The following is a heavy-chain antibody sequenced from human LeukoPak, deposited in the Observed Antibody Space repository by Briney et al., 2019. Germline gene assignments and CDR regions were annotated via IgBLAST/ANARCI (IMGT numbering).Heavy chain of an antibody. J-gene: IGHJ6*02. V-gene: IGHV1-69*13. D-gene: IGHD3-9*01. Sequence: GASVKVSCKASGGTFSSYAISWVRQAPGQGLEWMGGIIPIFGTANYAQKFQGRVTITADESTSTAYMELSSLRSEDTAVYYCARDLRRYFDWTLFYYDMDVWGQGTTVTVSS. CDR2: IIPIFGTA. CDR1: GGTFSSYA. CDR3: ARDLRRYFDWTLFYYDMDV.